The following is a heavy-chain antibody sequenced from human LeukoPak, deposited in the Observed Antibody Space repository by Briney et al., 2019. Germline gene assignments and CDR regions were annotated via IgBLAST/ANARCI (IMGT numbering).Heavy chain of an antibody. D-gene: IGHD1-26*01. V-gene: IGHV3-30-3*01. CDR3: ARTMYITGSSDFDY. J-gene: IGHJ4*02. Sequence: GRSLRLSCATSGFTFNIYAMHWVRQAPGKGLEWVAVISYDGSKTYYADSVKGRFTISRDNSKNTLYLQMNSLRAEDTALYYCARTMYITGSSDFDYWGQGTLVTVSS. CDR2: ISYDGSKT. CDR1: GFTFNIYA.